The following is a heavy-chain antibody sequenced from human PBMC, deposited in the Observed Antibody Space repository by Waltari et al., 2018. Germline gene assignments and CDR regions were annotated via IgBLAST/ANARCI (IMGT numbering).Heavy chain of an antibody. CDR2: INHSGST. J-gene: IGHJ4*02. CDR3: ASMGYSSSSGVDY. CDR1: GGSFSGYY. Sequence: QVQLQQWGAGLLKPSETLSLTCAVYGGSFSGYYWSWIRQPPGKGLEWIGEINHSGSTNYNPSLKSRVTISVDTSKNQFSLKLSSVTAADTAVYYCASMGYSSSSGVDYWGQGTLVTVSS. V-gene: IGHV4-34*01. D-gene: IGHD6-6*01.